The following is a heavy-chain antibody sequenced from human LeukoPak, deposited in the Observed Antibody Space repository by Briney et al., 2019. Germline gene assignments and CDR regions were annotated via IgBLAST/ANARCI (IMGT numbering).Heavy chain of an antibody. CDR3: ARRWSFGELLGS. D-gene: IGHD3-10*01. V-gene: IGHV4-34*01. J-gene: IGHJ4*02. Sequence: PSETLSLTCAVYGGSFSGYYWSWIRQPPGKGLEWIGEINHSGSTNYNPSLKSRVTISVDTSKNQFSLKLSSVTAADTAVYYCARRWSFGELLGSWGQGTLVTVSS. CDR1: GGSFSGYY. CDR2: INHSGST.